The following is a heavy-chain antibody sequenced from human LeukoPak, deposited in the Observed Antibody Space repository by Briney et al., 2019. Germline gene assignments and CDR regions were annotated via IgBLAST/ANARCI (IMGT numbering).Heavy chain of an antibody. J-gene: IGHJ4*02. CDR1: GFTFSAHY. CDR3: ARVGTYLDY. CDR2: IRHKDNKYII. V-gene: IGHV3-72*01. Sequence: PGGSLRLSCAASGFTFSAHYMDWVRQAPGKGLEWVGRIRHKDNKYIIEYAASVQGRFTISRDDSKNKLYLQMNSLKAEDTAVYHCARVGTYLDYWGQGTRVIVSS. D-gene: IGHD1-26*01.